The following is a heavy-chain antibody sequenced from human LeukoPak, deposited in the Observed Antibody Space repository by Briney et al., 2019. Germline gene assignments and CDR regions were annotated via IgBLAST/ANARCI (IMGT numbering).Heavy chain of an antibody. CDR1: GGSISSYY. CDR3: ARREDSSPDGWFDP. D-gene: IGHD3-22*01. CDR2: IYTSGST. Sequence: SETLSLTCTVSGGSISSYYWSWIRQPAGKGLEWIGRIYTSGSTNYNPSLKSRVTISVDTSKNQFSLKLSSVTAADTAVYYCARREDSSPDGWFDPWGQGTLVTVSS. V-gene: IGHV4-4*07. J-gene: IGHJ5*02.